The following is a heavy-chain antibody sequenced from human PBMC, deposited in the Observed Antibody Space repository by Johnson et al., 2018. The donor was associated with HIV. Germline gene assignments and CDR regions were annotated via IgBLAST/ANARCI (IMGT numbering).Heavy chain of an antibody. D-gene: IGHD3/OR15-3a*01. J-gene: IGHJ3*01. CDR1: GFNFDDYG. CDR2: INWDGGST. Sequence: DVQVVESGGSVVRPGGSLRLSCAASGFNFDDYGMAWVRQAPGKGLEWVAGINWDGGSTSYEDSVKGRFTISRDNAKNSLYVQMNSLGVEDTALYYCARGLHQSKSWTDLLDVWGHGTMVTVSS. V-gene: IGHV3-20*04. CDR3: ARGLHQSKSWTDLLDV.